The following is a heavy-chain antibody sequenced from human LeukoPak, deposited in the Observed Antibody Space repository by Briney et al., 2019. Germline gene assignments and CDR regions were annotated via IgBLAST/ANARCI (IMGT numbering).Heavy chain of an antibody. CDR1: GFTVSSNY. CDR3: AREYYYDSSGYRDY. J-gene: IGHJ4*02. V-gene: IGHV3-66*01. Sequence: GGSLRLSCAASGFTVSSNYMSWVRQAPGKGLEWVSVIYSGGSTYYADSVKGRFTISRDNSKNTLYLQMNSLRAEDTAVYYCAREYYYDSSGYRDYWGQGTLVTVSS. CDR2: IYSGGST. D-gene: IGHD3-22*01.